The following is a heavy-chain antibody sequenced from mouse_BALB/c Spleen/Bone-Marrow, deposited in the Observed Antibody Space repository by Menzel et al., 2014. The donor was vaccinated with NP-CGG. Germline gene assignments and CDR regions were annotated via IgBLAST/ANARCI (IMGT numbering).Heavy chain of an antibody. J-gene: IGHJ2*01. D-gene: IGHD1-1*01. V-gene: IGHV1-7*01. CDR3: ARIYYYGRGY. CDR1: GYTFTNYW. CDR2: INPSTGYT. Sequence: QVQLQQSGAELAKPGASVKMSCKASGYTFTNYWMHWVKQRPGQGLEWIGYINPSTGYTEYNLKFKDKATLTADKSSSTAYMQLSSLTSEDSAVYYCARIYYYGRGYWGQGTPLTVSS.